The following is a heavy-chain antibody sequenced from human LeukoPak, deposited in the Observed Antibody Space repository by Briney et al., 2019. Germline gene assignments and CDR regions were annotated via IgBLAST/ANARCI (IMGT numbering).Heavy chain of an antibody. CDR2: ISSSTSYI. CDR3: ARAGGSTVSHSDY. Sequence: GSLRLSSAASGFTFSSYSMNWIRQAPGKGLEWVSSISSSTSYIYYADSVKGRFTISKDNAKNSLYLQMNSLRAEDTAVYYCARAGGSTVSHSDYWGQGTLVTVSS. J-gene: IGHJ4*02. V-gene: IGHV3-21*01. D-gene: IGHD4-17*01. CDR1: GFTFSSYS.